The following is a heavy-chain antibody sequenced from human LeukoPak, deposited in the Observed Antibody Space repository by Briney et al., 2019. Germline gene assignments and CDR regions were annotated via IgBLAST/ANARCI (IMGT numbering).Heavy chain of an antibody. Sequence: ASVKVSCKASGYTFTSYGISWVRQAPGQGLEWMGWISAYNGNTNYAQKLQGRVTMTRDTSISTAYMELSRLRSDDTAVYYCARVPYYDFWSGYPPQFDPWGQGTLVTVSS. CDR2: ISAYNGNT. J-gene: IGHJ5*02. V-gene: IGHV1-18*01. D-gene: IGHD3-3*01. CDR3: ARVPYYDFWSGYPPQFDP. CDR1: GYTFTSYG.